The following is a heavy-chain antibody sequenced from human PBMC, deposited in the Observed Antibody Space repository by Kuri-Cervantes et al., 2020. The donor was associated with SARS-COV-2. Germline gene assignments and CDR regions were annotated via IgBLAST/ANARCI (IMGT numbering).Heavy chain of an antibody. V-gene: IGHV3-30-3*01. CDR3: ARVVRGVIIEGDY. CDR2: TSYDGSNK. CDR1: GFTFSSYA. D-gene: IGHD3-10*01. J-gene: IGHJ4*02. Sequence: GGSLRLSCAASGFTFSSYAMHWVRQAPGKGLEWVAVTSYDGSNKYYADSVKGRFTISRDNSKNTLYLQMNSLRAEDTAVYYCARVVRGVIIEGDYWGQGTLVTVSS.